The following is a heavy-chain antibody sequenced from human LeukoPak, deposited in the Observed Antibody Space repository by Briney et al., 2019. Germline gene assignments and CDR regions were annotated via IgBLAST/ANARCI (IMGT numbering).Heavy chain of an antibody. CDR1: GDSISSYN. V-gene: IGHV4-59*01. Sequence: SETLSLTCTVSGDSISSYNWSWIRQPPGKGLEWIANMFYSGGSTHDPSLKSRVTTSLDTSKNQFSLSLRSVTAADTAVYYCASDFWAAIDIWGQGTMVTVSS. J-gene: IGHJ3*02. CDR3: ASDFWAAIDI. D-gene: IGHD2/OR15-2a*01. CDR2: MFYSGGS.